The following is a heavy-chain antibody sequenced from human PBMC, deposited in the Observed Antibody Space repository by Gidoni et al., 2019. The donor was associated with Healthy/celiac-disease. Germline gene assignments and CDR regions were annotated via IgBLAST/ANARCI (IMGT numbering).Heavy chain of an antibody. CDR2: IYYSGIT. D-gene: IGHD3-22*01. Sequence: QLQLQESGPGLVKPSETLSLTCTVSGGSISSSSYYWGWIRQPPGKGLEWSGSIYYSGITYSNPFLKSRVTISVDTSKHQFSLKLSSVTAADTAVYYCARHRLVNYDSSGYYPWGNVIPYYFDYWGQGTLVTVSS. J-gene: IGHJ4*02. V-gene: IGHV4-39*01. CDR1: GGSISSSSYY. CDR3: ARHRLVNYDSSGYYPWGNVIPYYFDY.